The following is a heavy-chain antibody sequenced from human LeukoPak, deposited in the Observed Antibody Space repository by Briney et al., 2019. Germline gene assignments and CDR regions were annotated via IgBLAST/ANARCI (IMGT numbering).Heavy chain of an antibody. CDR2: IYYSGST. CDR1: GYSISSGYY. Sequence: SETLSLTCTVSGYSISSGYYWGWIRQPPGKGLEWIGYIYYSGSTNYNPSLKSRVTISVDTSKNQFSLKLSSVTAADTAVYYCAREPDCSSTSCYKGAFDIWGQGTMVTVSS. CDR3: AREPDCSSTSCYKGAFDI. D-gene: IGHD2-2*02. V-gene: IGHV4-61*01. J-gene: IGHJ3*02.